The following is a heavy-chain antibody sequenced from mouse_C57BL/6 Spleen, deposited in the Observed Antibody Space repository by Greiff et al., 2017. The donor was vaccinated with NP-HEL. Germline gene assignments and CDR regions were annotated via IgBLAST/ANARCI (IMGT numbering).Heavy chain of an antibody. CDR3: ASPYYYGSSYWYFEV. CDR2: INPSNGGT. Sequence: QVQLQQPGTELVKPGASVKLSCKASGYTFTSYWMHWVKQRPGQGLEWIGNINPSNGGTNYNEKFKSKATLTVDKSSSTAYMKLSILTSEDSAVYYCASPYYYGSSYWYFEVWGTGTTVTVSS. J-gene: IGHJ1*03. D-gene: IGHD1-1*01. CDR1: GYTFTSYW. V-gene: IGHV1-53*01.